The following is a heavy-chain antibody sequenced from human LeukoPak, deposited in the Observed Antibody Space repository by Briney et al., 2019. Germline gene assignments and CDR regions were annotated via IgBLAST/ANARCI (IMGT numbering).Heavy chain of an antibody. Sequence: GESLKISCQGSGYSFTNYWIGWVRQVPGKGLEWMGIINPGVSDTRYSPSFQGQVTISADQSISIAYLQWSSLKASDTAIYYCARPRRYSSSWDAFDIWGQGTLVTVSS. J-gene: IGHJ3*02. V-gene: IGHV5-51*01. D-gene: IGHD6-13*01. CDR1: GYSFTNYW. CDR2: INPGVSDT. CDR3: ARPRRYSSSWDAFDI.